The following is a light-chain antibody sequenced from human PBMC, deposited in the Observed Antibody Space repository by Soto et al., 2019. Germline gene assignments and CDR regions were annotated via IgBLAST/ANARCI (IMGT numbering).Light chain of an antibody. CDR2: DAS. CDR3: QQYNSYSLT. Sequence: DIQMTQSPSTLSASVGDRVTITCRASQSSSSRLAWYQQKPGKAPKILIYDASNLESGVPSRFSASGSGTEFTLTISSLQPDDFATYYCQQYNSYSLTFGGGTKVEIK. V-gene: IGKV1-5*01. CDR1: QSSSSR. J-gene: IGKJ4*01.